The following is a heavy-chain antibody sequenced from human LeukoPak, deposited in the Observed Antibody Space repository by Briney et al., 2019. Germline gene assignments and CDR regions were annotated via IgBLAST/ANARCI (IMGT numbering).Heavy chain of an antibody. CDR2: INPNTGGT. J-gene: IGHJ5*02. V-gene: IGHV1-2*02. CDR3: AREADFNGSGRGAS. Sequence: GASVKVSCKTSGYRFTGFYIHWVRQAPGHGLEWMGWINPNTGGTNSALKFQGRVTLTTDTSISAAYMDLRSLTSDDTAVYYCAREADFNGSGRGASWGQGTLVIVSS. D-gene: IGHD2-8*01. CDR1: GYRFTGFY.